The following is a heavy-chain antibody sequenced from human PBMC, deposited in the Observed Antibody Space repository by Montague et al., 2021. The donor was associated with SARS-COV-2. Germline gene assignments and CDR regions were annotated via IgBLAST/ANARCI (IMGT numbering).Heavy chain of an antibody. Sequence: SETLSLTCTVSGGSISNYHWNWIRQPPGKGLEWIAYIYYSGSTNYNPSLQSRVTISVDTSRNQFSLRLTSVTAADTAVYYCARQLRVRRTWQVGDDNPYGMDVWGQGTTVSVSS. J-gene: IGHJ6*02. CDR1: GGSISNYH. V-gene: IGHV4-59*08. CDR3: ARQLRVRRTWQVGDDNPYGMDV. D-gene: IGHD3-10*01. CDR2: IYYSGST.